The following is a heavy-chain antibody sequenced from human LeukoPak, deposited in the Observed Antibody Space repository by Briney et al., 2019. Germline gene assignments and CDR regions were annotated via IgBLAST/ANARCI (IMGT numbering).Heavy chain of an antibody. Sequence: ASVKVSCKASGYTFTGYYMHWVRQAPGQGLEWMGWINPNSGGTNYAQKFQGRVTMTRDTSISTAYMELSRLRSDDTAVYYCARGWRYCTNGVCWRWFDLWGQGTLVTVSS. V-gene: IGHV1-2*02. CDR1: GYTFTGYY. D-gene: IGHD2-8*01. J-gene: IGHJ5*02. CDR2: INPNSGGT. CDR3: ARGWRYCTNGVCWRWFDL.